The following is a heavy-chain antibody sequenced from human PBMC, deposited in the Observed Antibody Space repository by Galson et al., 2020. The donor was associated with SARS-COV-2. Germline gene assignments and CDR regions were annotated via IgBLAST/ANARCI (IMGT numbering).Heavy chain of an antibody. CDR2: IYFNGAA. V-gene: IGHV4-59*03. J-gene: IGHJ5*02. CDR1: GGSIRRDN. D-gene: IGHD1-26*01. Sequence: ASETLSLTCTVSGGSIRRDNWSWIRQPPGKRPERIGYIYFNGAARYNPSHRSPVTISVDTSKNQFALSVSFVYGADTAVYCVRGGSYVRNWFYSGGRGTLVTCSS. CDR3: RGGSYVRNWFYS.